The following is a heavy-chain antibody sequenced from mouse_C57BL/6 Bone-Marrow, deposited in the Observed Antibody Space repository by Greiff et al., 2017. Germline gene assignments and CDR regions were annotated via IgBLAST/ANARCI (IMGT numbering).Heavy chain of an antibody. CDR2: INPSSGYT. CDR1: GYTFTSYW. V-gene: IGHV1-7*01. CDR3: ARWGTAPFDY. D-gene: IGHD3-3*01. J-gene: IGHJ2*01. Sequence: VQLQESGAELAKPGASVKLSCKASGYTFTSYWMHWVKQRPGQGLEWIGYINPSSGYTKYNQKFKDKDTLTADKSSSTAYMQLSSLTYEDSAVYYCARWGTAPFDYWGQGTTLTVSS.